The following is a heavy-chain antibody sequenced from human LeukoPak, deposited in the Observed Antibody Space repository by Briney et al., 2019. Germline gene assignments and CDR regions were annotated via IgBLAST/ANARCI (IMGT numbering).Heavy chain of an antibody. CDR3: ARGLRSKYCSSTSCRKNNWFDP. Sequence: APVKVSCKASGYTFTSYDINWVRQATGQGLEWMGWMNPNSGNTGYAQKFQGRVTMTRNTSISTAYMELSSLRSEDTAVYYCARGLRSKYCSSTSCRKNNWFDPWGQGTLVTVSS. J-gene: IGHJ5*02. V-gene: IGHV1-8*01. CDR1: GYTFTSYD. CDR2: MNPNSGNT. D-gene: IGHD2-2*01.